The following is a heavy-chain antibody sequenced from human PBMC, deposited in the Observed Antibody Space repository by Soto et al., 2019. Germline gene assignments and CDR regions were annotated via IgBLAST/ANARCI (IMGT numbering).Heavy chain of an antibody. CDR3: AKQTVALSLGGFDT. V-gene: IGHV1-46*01. CDR1: GNTFANYY. J-gene: IGHJ5*02. CDR2: INPSGGAA. D-gene: IGHD4-17*01. Sequence: QVQLVQSGAEVKKPGDSVTVSCKASGNTFANYYIHCVRHAPGQGLEWMGKINPSGGAATYAQGFQGRVTMTLDTSATTVVLEMRSLTTDDTAVYYCAKQTVALSLGGFDTWGQGTLVTISS.